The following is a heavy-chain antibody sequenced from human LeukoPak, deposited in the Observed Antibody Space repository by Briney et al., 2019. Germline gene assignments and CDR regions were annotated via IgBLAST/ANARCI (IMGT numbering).Heavy chain of an antibody. V-gene: IGHV4-34*01. J-gene: IGHJ4*02. CDR2: INHSGST. Sequence: SETLSLTCAVYGGSFSGYYWCWISQPPGKGLEWIGEINHSGSTNYNPSLKSRVTISVDTSKNQFSLKLSSVTAADTAVYYCARGSRWFRPLDYWGQGTLVTVSS. CDR3: ARGSRWFRPLDY. D-gene: IGHD2-15*01. CDR1: GGSFSGYY.